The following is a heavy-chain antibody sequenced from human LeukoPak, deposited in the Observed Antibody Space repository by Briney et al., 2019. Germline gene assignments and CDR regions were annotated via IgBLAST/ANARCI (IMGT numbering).Heavy chain of an antibody. CDR3: ARGLMTTVTNFDY. V-gene: IGHV3-21*01. J-gene: IGHJ4*02. D-gene: IGHD4-17*01. CDR1: GFTFSSYS. Sequence: AGGSLRLSCAASGFTFSSYSMNWVRQAPGKGLEWVSSISSSSSYIYYADSVKGRFTISRDNAKNSLYLQMNSLRDEDTAVYYCARGLMTTVTNFDYWGQGTLVTVSS. CDR2: ISSSSSYI.